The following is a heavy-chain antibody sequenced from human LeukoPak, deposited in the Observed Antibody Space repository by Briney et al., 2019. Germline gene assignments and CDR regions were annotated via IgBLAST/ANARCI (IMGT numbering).Heavy chain of an antibody. CDR3: ARSGRLRFLEWLPDYYYYYMGV. J-gene: IGHJ6*03. CDR1: GGTFSSYA. CDR2: IIPIFGTA. D-gene: IGHD3-3*01. V-gene: IGHV1-69*05. Sequence: ASVKASYKASGGTFSSYAISWVRQAPGQGLEWMGGIIPIFGTANYAQKFQGRVTITTDKSTSTAYMELSSLRSEDTAVYYCARSGRLRFLEWLPDYYYYYMGVWGKGTTVTVSS.